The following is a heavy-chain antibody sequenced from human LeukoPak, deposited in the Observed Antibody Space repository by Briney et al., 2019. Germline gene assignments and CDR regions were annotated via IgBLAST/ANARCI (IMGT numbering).Heavy chain of an antibody. Sequence: GGSLRLSCAASGFTFSSYGMHWVRQAPGKGLEWVAVIWYDGSNKYYADSVKGRFTISRDNSKNTLYLQMGSLRAEDMAVYYCARGGYCSSTSCYSVGLYYFDYWGQGTLVTVSS. CDR1: GFTFSSYG. D-gene: IGHD2-2*02. J-gene: IGHJ4*02. V-gene: IGHV3-33*01. CDR3: ARGGYCSSTSCYSVGLYYFDY. CDR2: IWYDGSNK.